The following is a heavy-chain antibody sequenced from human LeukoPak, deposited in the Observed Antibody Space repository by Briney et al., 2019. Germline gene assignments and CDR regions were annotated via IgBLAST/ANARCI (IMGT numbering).Heavy chain of an antibody. CDR3: ARDLDSSSWYGY. J-gene: IGHJ4*02. CDR2: ISAYNGNT. D-gene: IGHD6-13*01. V-gene: IGHV1-18*01. CDR1: GYTFTSYG. Sequence: RASVKVSCKASGYTFTSYGISWVRQAPGQGLEWMGWISAYNGNTKYVQKLQGRVTMTTDTSTSTAYMELRSLRSDDTAVYYCARDLDSSSWYGYWGQGTLVTVSS.